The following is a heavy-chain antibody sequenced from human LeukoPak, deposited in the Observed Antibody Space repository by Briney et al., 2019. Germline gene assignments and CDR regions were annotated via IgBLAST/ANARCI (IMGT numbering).Heavy chain of an antibody. D-gene: IGHD3-22*01. Sequence: ASVKVSCKVSGYTLTELSMHWVRQAPGKGLEWMGGFDPEDGGTMNAQKFQGRVTMTEDTSTDTAYMELSSLTSEDTAVYYCATDGDYYDSSGHYKRWGQGTLVTVSS. CDR1: GYTLTELS. CDR3: ATDGDYYDSSGHYKR. J-gene: IGHJ4*02. V-gene: IGHV1-24*01. CDR2: FDPEDGGT.